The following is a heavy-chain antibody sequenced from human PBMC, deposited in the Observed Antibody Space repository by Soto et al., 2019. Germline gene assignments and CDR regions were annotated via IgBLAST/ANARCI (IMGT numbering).Heavy chain of an antibody. D-gene: IGHD4-17*01. CDR1: GGSITDYF. J-gene: IGHJ4*02. Sequence: QVQLQESGPGLVKSSETLSLTCTVSGGSITDYFWTWIRQPPGKGLEWIGYIYYSGRTNYNPSLKNRVTISVDTSKNQFSLTLSSVTAADTAVYYCARVGGDDFGDSGGFDYWGQGTLVTVSS. V-gene: IGHV4-59*01. CDR3: ARVGGDDFGDSGGFDY. CDR2: IYYSGRT.